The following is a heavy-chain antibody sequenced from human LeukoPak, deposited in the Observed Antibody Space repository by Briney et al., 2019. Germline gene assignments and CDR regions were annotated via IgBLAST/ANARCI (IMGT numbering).Heavy chain of an antibody. CDR2: ISNSSSSI. Sequence: AGSLRLSCAASGFTFSSYSMNWVRQAPGKGLEWFSSISNSSSSIYYAASVKGRFTISRDKAKNSLYLQMNSLRAEDPAVYYCAVSIIGSPGDPFDIWGQGTIVTVSS. D-gene: IGHD1-20*01. CDR3: AVSIIGSPGDPFDI. CDR1: GFTFSSYS. V-gene: IGHV3-21*01. J-gene: IGHJ3*02.